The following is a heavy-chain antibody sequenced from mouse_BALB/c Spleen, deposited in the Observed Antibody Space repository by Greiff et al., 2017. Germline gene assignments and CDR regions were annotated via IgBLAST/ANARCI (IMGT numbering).Heavy chain of an antibody. Sequence: EVHLVESGAELVKPGASVKLSCTASGFNIKDTYMHWVKQRPEQGLEWIGRIDPANGNTKYDPKFQGKATITADTSSNTAYLQLSSLTSEDTAVYYCARRLLSAMDYWGQGTSVTVSS. D-gene: IGHD1-1*02. CDR2: IDPANGNT. CDR3: ARRLLSAMDY. J-gene: IGHJ4*01. CDR1: GFNIKDTY. V-gene: IGHV14-3*02.